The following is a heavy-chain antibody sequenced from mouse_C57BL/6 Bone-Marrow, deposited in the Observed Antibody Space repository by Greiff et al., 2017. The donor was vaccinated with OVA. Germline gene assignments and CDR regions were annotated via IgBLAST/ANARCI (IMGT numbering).Heavy chain of an antibody. V-gene: IGHV7-3*01. D-gene: IGHD1-1*01. Sequence: EVKLMESGGGLVQPGYSLSLSCAASGFTFTNYYMSWVRQPPGKALEWLAFIRNKPNGSTTEYSASVKGRFTISRDNSQSILYLQMNALRAEDSATYYCARYKGRVAVDYFDYWGQGTALTVSS. J-gene: IGHJ2*01. CDR2: IRNKPNGSTT. CDR3: ARYKGRVAVDYFDY. CDR1: GFTFTNYY.